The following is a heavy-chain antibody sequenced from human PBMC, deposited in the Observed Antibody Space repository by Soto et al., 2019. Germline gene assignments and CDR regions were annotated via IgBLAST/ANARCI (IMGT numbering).Heavy chain of an antibody. Sequence: QVQLVESGGGVVQPGRSLRLSCVAPGFTLSPYAMHWVRQAPGKGLQWVAVMSYDGSNEHYADSVKGRFTISRDNSKNTLYLQLDSLRADDTAVYYCARDRTYYDPWSMGGYYGMDVWGQGTTVTVSS. CDR3: ARDRTYYDPWSMGGYYGMDV. CDR1: GFTLSPYA. D-gene: IGHD3-3*01. CDR2: MSYDGSNE. J-gene: IGHJ6*02. V-gene: IGHV3-30-3*01.